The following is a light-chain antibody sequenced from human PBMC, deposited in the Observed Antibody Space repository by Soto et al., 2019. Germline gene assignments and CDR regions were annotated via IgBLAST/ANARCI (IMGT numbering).Light chain of an antibody. CDR2: GAS. V-gene: IGKV3-15*01. Sequence: EIVMTQSPATLSVSPGERATLSCRASQNIRSNLAWYQQKPGQAPRLLIYGASTRATGFPARFSGSGSGTEFTLTISSLQSEDFAVYYCQQYNNWPPYTFGQGTKLESK. CDR1: QNIRSN. J-gene: IGKJ2*01. CDR3: QQYNNWPPYT.